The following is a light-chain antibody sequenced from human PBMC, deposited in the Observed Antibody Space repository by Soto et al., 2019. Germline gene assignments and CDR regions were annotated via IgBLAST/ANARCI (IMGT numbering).Light chain of an antibody. J-gene: IGKJ1*01. V-gene: IGKV1-9*01. Sequence: IQLTQSPSSLSASVGDRVTVTCRASQGIGTYLVWYQQKSGKAPTVLIYASSTLQTGVPSRFSGSGSGTEFTLTISSLQPDDFATYYCQQYSTYSTFGQGTKVDIK. CDR1: QGIGTY. CDR2: ASS. CDR3: QQYSTYST.